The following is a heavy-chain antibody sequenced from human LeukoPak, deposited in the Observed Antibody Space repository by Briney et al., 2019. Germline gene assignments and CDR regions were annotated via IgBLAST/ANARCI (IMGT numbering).Heavy chain of an antibody. J-gene: IGHJ6*03. D-gene: IGHD2-2*01. V-gene: IGHV3-30*02. Sequence: GGSLRLSXAASGFTFSSYGMHWVRQAPGKGMEWVAFIRYDGSNKYYADSVKGRFTISRDNSKNTLYLQMNSLRAEDTAVYYCAYCSSTSCYDPGYYYYYMDVWGKGTTVTVSS. CDR3: AYCSSTSCYDPGYYYYYMDV. CDR1: GFTFSSYG. CDR2: IRYDGSNK.